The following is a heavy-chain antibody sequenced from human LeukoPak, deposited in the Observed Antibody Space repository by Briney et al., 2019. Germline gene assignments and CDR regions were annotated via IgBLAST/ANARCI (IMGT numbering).Heavy chain of an antibody. J-gene: IGHJ4*02. CDR1: GGTFSSYA. D-gene: IGHD3-3*01. V-gene: IGHV1-69*04. Sequence: GSSVKVSCKASGGTFSSYAISWVRQAPGQGLEWMGRIIPILGIANYAQKFQGRVTITADKSTSTAYMELSSLRSEDTAVYYCATTSRDFLSGFDYWGQGTLVTVSS. CDR3: ATTSRDFLSGFDY. CDR2: IIPILGIA.